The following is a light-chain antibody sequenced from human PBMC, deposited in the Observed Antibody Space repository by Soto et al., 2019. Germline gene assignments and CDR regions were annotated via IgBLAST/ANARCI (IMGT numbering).Light chain of an antibody. CDR3: QQRGNWPLT. J-gene: IGKJ4*01. V-gene: IGKV3-11*01. CDR2: DAS. Sequence: EIVLTQSPATLSLSPGEGATLSCRASQSVSSFLAWYQQKPGQAPRLLMYDASNRATGIPARFSGSGSGTDFTLTISSLEPEDFAVYYCQQRGNWPLTFGRDQGGDQT. CDR1: QSVSSF.